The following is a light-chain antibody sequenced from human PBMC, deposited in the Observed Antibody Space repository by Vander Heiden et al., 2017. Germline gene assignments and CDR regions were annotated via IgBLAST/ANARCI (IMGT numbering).Light chain of an antibody. CDR2: AAS. CDR3: QQSDGDPYN. CDR1: ERIDHY. J-gene: IGKJ2*01. V-gene: IGKV1-39*01. Sequence: DIQMTQSPPSLSASLGDRVTITCRASERIDHYLNWYRQKPGKGPELLIYAASNLQSWVPSRFSGSGSGTDFTLTIASLRPEDFATYYCQQSDGDPYNFGQGTKLE.